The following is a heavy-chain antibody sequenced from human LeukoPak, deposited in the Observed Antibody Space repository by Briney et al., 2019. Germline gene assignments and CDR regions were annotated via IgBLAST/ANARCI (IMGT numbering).Heavy chain of an antibody. CDR2: IIPIFGTA. D-gene: IGHD3-22*01. V-gene: IGHV1-69*06. J-gene: IGHJ3*02. CDR3: ARAGIWDYSDTSGYHNGAFDI. CDR1: GGTFSSYA. Sequence: SVKVSCKASGGTFSSYAISWVRQAPGQGLEWMGGIIPIFGTANYAQKFQGRVTITADKSTSTAYMELSSLRSEDTAVYYCARAGIWDYSDTSGYHNGAFDIWGQGTMVTVSS.